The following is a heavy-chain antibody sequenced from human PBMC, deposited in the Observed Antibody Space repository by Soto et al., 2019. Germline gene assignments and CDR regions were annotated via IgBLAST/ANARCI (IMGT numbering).Heavy chain of an antibody. CDR3: AKDRRAGGNSAFYFDF. CDR1: GFKFSNYA. Sequence: GGFLRLSCAASGFKFSNYAMSWVRQAPGKGLEWVSLISATGGGTYYADSVKGRFTISRDNSHNTLYLQVHSLTAEDTAVYYCAKDRRAGGNSAFYFDFWGQGAQVTV. D-gene: IGHD3-16*01. J-gene: IGHJ4*02. V-gene: IGHV3-23*01. CDR2: ISATGGGT.